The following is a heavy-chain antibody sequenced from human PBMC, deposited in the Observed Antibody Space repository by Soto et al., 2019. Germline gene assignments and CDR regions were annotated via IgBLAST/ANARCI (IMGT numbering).Heavy chain of an antibody. CDR1: GFTFSIYW. CDR2: INGDGSST. J-gene: IGHJ4*02. Sequence: VGSLRLSCAGSGFTFSIYWMHWVRQAPGKGLEWVSRINGDGSSTSNADPVKGRFTISRDNAKNTLYLEMNSLRAEDTAVYYCARESMWAPDYWGQGTLVTVSS. V-gene: IGHV3-74*01. D-gene: IGHD1-26*01. CDR3: ARESMWAPDY.